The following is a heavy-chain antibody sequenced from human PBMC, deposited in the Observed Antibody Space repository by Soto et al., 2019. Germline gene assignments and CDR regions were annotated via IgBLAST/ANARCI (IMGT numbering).Heavy chain of an antibody. V-gene: IGHV4-59*01. D-gene: IGHD2-21*02. CDR3: ARGNVVVTAILDWFDP. J-gene: IGHJ5*02. Sequence: SETLSLTCTVTGLSIRCYYWSWIRKPPGKGLEWIGYIYYSGSTNYNPSLKSRVTISVDTSKNQFSLKLSSVTAADTAVYYCARGNVVVTAILDWFDPWGQGTLVTVS. CDR2: IYYSGST. CDR1: GLSIRCYY.